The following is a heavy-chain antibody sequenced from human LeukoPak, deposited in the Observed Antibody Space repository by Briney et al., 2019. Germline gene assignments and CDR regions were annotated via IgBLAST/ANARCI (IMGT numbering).Heavy chain of an antibody. CDR2: ISYDGSNK. CDR3: TKRSGSGHLDY. D-gene: IGHD2-15*01. J-gene: IGHJ4*02. V-gene: IGHV3-30*18. CDR1: GFTFSSYG. Sequence: QPGGSLRLSCAASGFTFSSYGMHWVRQAPGKGLEWVAVISYDGSNKYYADSVKGRFTISRDNSKNTLYLHMNSLRAEDTAVYYCTKRSGSGHLDYWGQGTLVTVSS.